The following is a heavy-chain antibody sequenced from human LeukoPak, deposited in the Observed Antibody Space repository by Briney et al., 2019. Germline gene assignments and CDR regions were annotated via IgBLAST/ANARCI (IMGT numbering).Heavy chain of an antibody. CDR3: AKVITAGWQKDELDI. V-gene: IGHV3-23*01. Sequence: PGGSLRLSCAASGFTFSSYAMNWVRQAPGKGLEWVSAICGGGGSTYYADAVKGRFTISRNNSTNTLYLQMNSLRAEDTAVYYCAKVITAGWQKDELDIWGRGTMITVSS. CDR2: ICGGGGST. CDR1: GFTFSSYA. J-gene: IGHJ3*02. D-gene: IGHD5-18*01.